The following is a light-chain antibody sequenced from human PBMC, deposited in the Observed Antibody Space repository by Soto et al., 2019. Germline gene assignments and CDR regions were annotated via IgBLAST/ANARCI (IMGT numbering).Light chain of an antibody. CDR2: DAS. V-gene: IGKV3-11*01. CDR1: QNVSTY. J-gene: IGKJ3*01. CDR3: QQRTNWLT. Sequence: EIVLTQSPATLSLSPGERATLSCRASQNVSTYLAWYQQKPGQAPRLLIYDASNRATGSPARFSGSGSGTDFTLTISSLEPEDSAVYYCQQRTNWLTFGPGTKVDIK.